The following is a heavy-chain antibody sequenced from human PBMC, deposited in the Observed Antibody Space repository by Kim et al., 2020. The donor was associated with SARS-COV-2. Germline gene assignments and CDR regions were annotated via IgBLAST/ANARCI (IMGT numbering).Heavy chain of an antibody. J-gene: IGHJ5*02. V-gene: IGHV4-39*01. CDR3: AGLRGYSGYAFDP. CDR1: GGSISSSSYY. D-gene: IGHD5-12*01. CDR2: IYYSGST. Sequence: SETLSLTCTVSGGSISSSSYYWGWIRQPPGKGLEWIGSIYYSGSTYYNPSLKSRVTISVDTSKNQFSLKLSSVTAADTAVYYCAGLRGYSGYAFDPWGQGTLVTLSS.